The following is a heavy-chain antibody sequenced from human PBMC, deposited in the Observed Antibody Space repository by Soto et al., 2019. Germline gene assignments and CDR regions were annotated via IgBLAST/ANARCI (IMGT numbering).Heavy chain of an antibody. CDR3: ARHERLMDWSPPHDRFDP. D-gene: IGHD1-1*01. J-gene: IGHJ5*02. Sequence: PGASLKISCKGSGYTFTSYWISWVRQMPGKGLEWMWRIDASDSSVNYSPSFQGHVTISADKSISAAYLQWSSLKASDTAMYYCARHERLMDWSPPHDRFDPWGQGXLVTVYS. V-gene: IGHV5-10-1*01. CDR1: GYTFTSYW. CDR2: IDASDSSV.